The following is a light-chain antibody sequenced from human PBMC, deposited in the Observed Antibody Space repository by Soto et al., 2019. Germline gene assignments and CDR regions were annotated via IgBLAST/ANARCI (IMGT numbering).Light chain of an antibody. CDR2: DAS. Sequence: DIQITQSPSSRSASVVDIVTITCQVSQNINNYLNWYPQKPGRAPKLLIYDASNLEAGVPSRYRGSGSGTDFTFTISRLQTEDIATYYCQQYENLPTFGQGTRLEI. J-gene: IGKJ5*01. CDR3: QQYENLPT. V-gene: IGKV1-33*01. CDR1: QNINNY.